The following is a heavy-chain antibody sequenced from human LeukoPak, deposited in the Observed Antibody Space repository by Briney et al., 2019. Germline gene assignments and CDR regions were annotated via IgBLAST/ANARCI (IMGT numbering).Heavy chain of an antibody. J-gene: IGHJ4*02. CDR3: ARDTSDYSDIDY. V-gene: IGHV1-18*01. CDR2: ISAYNGNT. Sequence: ASVKVSCKASGYTFTSYGISWVRQAPGQGLEWMGWISAYNGNTNYAQKFQDRVTMTTDTSTSTAYMELRSLRSDDTAVYYCARDTSDYSDIDYWGQGTLVTVSS. D-gene: IGHD4-11*01. CDR1: GYTFTSYG.